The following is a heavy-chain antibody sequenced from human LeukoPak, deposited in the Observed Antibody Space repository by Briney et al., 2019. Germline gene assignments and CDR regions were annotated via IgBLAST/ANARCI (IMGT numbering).Heavy chain of an antibody. D-gene: IGHD2-15*01. V-gene: IGHV1-3*01. CDR1: RYPFTSYA. J-gene: IGHJ6*02. CDR2: IHVGNGNT. Sequence: ASVKVSCKASRYPFTSYAMHWVRQAPGQRLEWMGWIHVGNGNTEYSQKFQGRVTITRDTPATTTYMELSSLRSEDTAVYYCASLVGPHRYYYYGMDVWGQGTTVTVSS. CDR3: ASLVGPHRYYYYGMDV.